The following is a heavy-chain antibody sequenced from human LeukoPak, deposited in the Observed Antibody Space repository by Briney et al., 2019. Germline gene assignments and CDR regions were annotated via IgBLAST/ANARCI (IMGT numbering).Heavy chain of an antibody. CDR2: LSGGST. J-gene: IGHJ4*02. D-gene: IGHD2-15*01. CDR3: ARDRYCSGGSCYGDY. CDR1: GFTFSSYA. Sequence: GGSLRLSCAASGFTFSSYAMSWVRQAPGKGLEWVSALSGGSTYYADSVKGRFTISRDNAKNTLYLQMDSLRAEDTAVYYCARDRYCSGGSCYGDYWGQGILVTVSS. V-gene: IGHV3-23*01.